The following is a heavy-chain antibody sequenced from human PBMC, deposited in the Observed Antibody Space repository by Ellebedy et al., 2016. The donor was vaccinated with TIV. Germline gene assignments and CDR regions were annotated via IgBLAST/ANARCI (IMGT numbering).Heavy chain of an antibody. CDR1: GYTFTSYG. CDR2: ISAYNGNT. J-gene: IGHJ6*02. CDR3: ARAGLYYYYGMDV. Sequence: ASVKVSCKASGYTFTSYGISWVRQAPGQGLEWMGWISAYNGNTNYAQKLQGRVTMTTDTSTSTAYMELRSLRSEDTAVYYCARAGLYYYYGMDVWGQGTTVTVSS. V-gene: IGHV1-18*01.